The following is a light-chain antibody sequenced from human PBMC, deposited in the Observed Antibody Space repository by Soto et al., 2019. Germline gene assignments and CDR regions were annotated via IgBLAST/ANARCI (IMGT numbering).Light chain of an antibody. CDR1: SSNIGAGYD. CDR3: QSYDSSLSGYVL. CDR2: GNS. J-gene: IGLJ2*01. Sequence: QLVLTQPPSVSGAPGQRVTISCTGSSSNIGAGYDVHWYQQLPGTAPKLLIYGNSNRPSGVPDRFSGSKSGTSASLAITALQAEDEADYYCQSYDSSLSGYVLFGGGTKLTVL. V-gene: IGLV1-40*01.